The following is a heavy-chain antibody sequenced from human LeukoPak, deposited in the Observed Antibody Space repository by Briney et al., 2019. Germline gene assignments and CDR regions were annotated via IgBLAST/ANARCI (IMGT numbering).Heavy chain of an antibody. Sequence: SETLSLTCTVSGGSISSSSYYWGWIRQPPGKGLEWIGSIYYSGSTYYNPSLKSRVTISVDTSKNQFSLKLSSVTAADTAVYNCARLYSSSWYAFDYWGQGTLVTVSS. D-gene: IGHD6-13*01. V-gene: IGHV4-39*07. CDR3: ARLYSSSWYAFDY. CDR2: IYYSGST. J-gene: IGHJ4*02. CDR1: GGSISSSSYY.